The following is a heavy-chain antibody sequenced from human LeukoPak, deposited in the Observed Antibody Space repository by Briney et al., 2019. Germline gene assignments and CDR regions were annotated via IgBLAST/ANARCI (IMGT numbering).Heavy chain of an antibody. Sequence: PGGSLRLSCAASGFTFSSYEMNWVRQAPGKGLEWVSYISSSGSTIYYADSVKGRFTISRDNAKNSLYLQMNSLRAVDTAVYYCARLRDRRNFDYWGQGTLVTVSS. D-gene: IGHD4-17*01. J-gene: IGHJ4*02. V-gene: IGHV3-48*03. CDR3: ARLRDRRNFDY. CDR1: GFTFSSYE. CDR2: ISSSGSTI.